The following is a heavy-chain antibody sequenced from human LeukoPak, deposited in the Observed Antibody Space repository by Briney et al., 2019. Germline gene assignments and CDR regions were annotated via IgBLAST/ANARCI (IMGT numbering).Heavy chain of an antibody. V-gene: IGHV4-39*01. CDR3: ARHGAAAAGTLPYYYYYMDV. CDR1: GGSISSSSYY. CDR2: ICYSGST. Sequence: SETLSLTCTVSGGSISSSSYYWGWIRQPPGKGLEWIGSICYSGSTYYNPSLKSRVTISVDTSKNQFSLKLSSVTAADTAVYYCARHGAAAAGTLPYYYYYMDVWGKGTTVTVSS. D-gene: IGHD6-13*01. J-gene: IGHJ6*03.